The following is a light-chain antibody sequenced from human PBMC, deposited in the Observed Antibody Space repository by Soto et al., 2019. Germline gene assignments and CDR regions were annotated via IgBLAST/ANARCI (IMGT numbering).Light chain of an antibody. Sequence: SYELTQPPSVSVAPGQTARITCGGDSIGSYSVDWYQQKPGQAPVLIVYDDSDRPSGIPERFSGPNSGNTATLTISRVEAGDEADYYCHVWDSSTAHYVFGTGTKLTVL. CDR2: DDS. J-gene: IGLJ1*01. CDR3: HVWDSSTAHYV. V-gene: IGLV3-21*02. CDR1: SIGSYS.